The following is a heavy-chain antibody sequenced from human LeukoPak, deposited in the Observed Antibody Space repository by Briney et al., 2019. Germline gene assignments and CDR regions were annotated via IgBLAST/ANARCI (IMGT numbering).Heavy chain of an antibody. Sequence: GESLKISCKGSGYILTNYWIGWVRQMPGKGLEWMGIIYPDDSDTTYSPSFQGQVAISADKSISTAYLQWSSLKASDTAMYYCARLGSWQQLRVWFGPWGQGTLVTVSS. CDR1: GYILTNYW. V-gene: IGHV5-51*01. D-gene: IGHD6-13*01. CDR2: IYPDDSDT. J-gene: IGHJ5*02. CDR3: ARLGSWQQLRVWFGP.